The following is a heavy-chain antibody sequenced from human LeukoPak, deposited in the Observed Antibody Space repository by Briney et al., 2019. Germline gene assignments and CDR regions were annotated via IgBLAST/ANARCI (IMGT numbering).Heavy chain of an antibody. J-gene: IGHJ6*02. Sequence: GGSLRLSCAASGFTFDDYAMHWVRQAPGKGLEWVSGINWNSGNIAYADSVKGRFTISRDNAKNSLYLQMNSLSAEDTALYYCAKDTSSSWSQNNGMDVWGQGTTVTVSS. CDR3: AKDTSSSWSQNNGMDV. CDR2: INWNSGNI. V-gene: IGHV3-9*01. D-gene: IGHD6-13*01. CDR1: GFTFDDYA.